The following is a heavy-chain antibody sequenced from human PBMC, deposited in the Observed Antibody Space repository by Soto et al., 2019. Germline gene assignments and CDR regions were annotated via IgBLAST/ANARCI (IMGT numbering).Heavy chain of an antibody. J-gene: IGHJ4*02. CDR2: TRNKANSYTT. CDR3: ARGYCSGGSCWYYFDY. Sequence: EVQLVESGGGLVQPGGSLRLSCAASGFTFSDHYMYWVRQAPGKGLEWVGRTRNKANSYTTEYAASVKGRFTNSRDDSKNSLYLQMNSLKTEDTAVYYCARGYCSGGSCWYYFDYWGQGTLVTVSA. D-gene: IGHD2-15*01. V-gene: IGHV3-72*01. CDR1: GFTFSDHY.